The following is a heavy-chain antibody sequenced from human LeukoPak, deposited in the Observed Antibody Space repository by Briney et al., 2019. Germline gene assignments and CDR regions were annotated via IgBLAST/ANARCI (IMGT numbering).Heavy chain of an antibody. CDR1: GFTFTNYW. Sequence: TGGSLRLSCAASGFTFTNYWMGWVRQAPGKGLEWVANINQDATTKHYVDSVKDRFTISRDNAKNSLYLQMNSLTVDDTAVYYCARDQTGSLDYWGQGTLVTVSS. V-gene: IGHV3-7*01. CDR3: ARDQTGSLDY. D-gene: IGHD1-26*01. J-gene: IGHJ4*02. CDR2: INQDATTK.